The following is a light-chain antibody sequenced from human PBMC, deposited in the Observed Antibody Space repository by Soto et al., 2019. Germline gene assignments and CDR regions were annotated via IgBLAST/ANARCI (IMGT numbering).Light chain of an antibody. J-gene: IGKJ1*01. CDR2: GAS. CDR3: QQNSCWPRT. V-gene: IGKV3-15*01. Sequence: EIVLTQSPATLSVSPGGRATLSCRASQNVRNNLAWYQQKPGQAPRLLVYGASTRATDAPPRFRGSGSGTVFILISSSVQAEYSASYCCQQNSCWPRTFGQGSKVEIK. CDR1: QNVRNN.